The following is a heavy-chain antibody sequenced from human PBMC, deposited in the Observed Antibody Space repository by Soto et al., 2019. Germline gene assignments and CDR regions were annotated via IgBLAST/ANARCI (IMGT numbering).Heavy chain of an antibody. D-gene: IGHD3-10*01. CDR1: GGSISSGGYS. CDR3: ARAYGSRENYAFDI. Sequence: SETLSLTCAVSGGSISSGGYSWSWIRQPPGKGLEWIGYIYHSGSTYYNPSLKSRVTISVDRSKNQFSLKLSSVTAADTAVYYCARAYGSRENYAFDIWDQGTMVTV. CDR2: IYHSGST. J-gene: IGHJ3*02. V-gene: IGHV4-30-2*01.